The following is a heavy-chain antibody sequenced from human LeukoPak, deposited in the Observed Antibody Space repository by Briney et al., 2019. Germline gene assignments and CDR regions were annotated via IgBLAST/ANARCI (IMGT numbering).Heavy chain of an antibody. CDR3: ARGSSIVVVVAATTYNWFDP. V-gene: IGHV4-4*02. Sequence: SETLSLTCAVSGGSISSSNWWSWVRQPPGKGLEWIGEIYHSGSTNYNPSLKSRVTISVDKSKNQFSLKLSSVTAADTAVYYCARGSSIVVVVAATTYNWFDPWGQGTLVTVSS. CDR1: GGSISSSNW. CDR2: IYHSGST. J-gene: IGHJ5*02. D-gene: IGHD2-15*01.